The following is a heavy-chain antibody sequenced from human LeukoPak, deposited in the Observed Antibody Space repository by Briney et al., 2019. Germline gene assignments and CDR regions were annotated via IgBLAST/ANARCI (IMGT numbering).Heavy chain of an antibody. V-gene: IGHV3-23*01. Sequence: GGSLRLSCAASGFTFNNYAMTWVRQAPGKGLEWVSIISDSGGSTYYADSVKGRFTISRDNSKNTLYLQMNSLRAEDTAVYYCAKVPGSRRWWELPYFAYWGQGTLVTVSS. D-gene: IGHD4/OR15-4a*01. CDR1: GFTFNNYA. CDR3: AKVPGSRRWWELPYFAY. J-gene: IGHJ4*02. CDR2: ISDSGGST.